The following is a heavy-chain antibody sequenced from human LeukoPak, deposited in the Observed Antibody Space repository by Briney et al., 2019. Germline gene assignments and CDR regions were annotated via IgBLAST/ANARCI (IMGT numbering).Heavy chain of an antibody. CDR2: IYYSGGP. V-gene: IGHV4-38-2*02. J-gene: IGHJ4*02. CDR1: SYSISSGYH. Sequence: SETLSLTCSVSSYSISSGYHWGWIRQSPGKGLEWIGNIYYSGGPYYNPSLKSRVTISVDTSKNQFSLKLTSVTAADTAVYYCARVVYFYDATGYPYFDYWGQGTLVTVSS. CDR3: ARVVYFYDATGYPYFDY. D-gene: IGHD3-22*01.